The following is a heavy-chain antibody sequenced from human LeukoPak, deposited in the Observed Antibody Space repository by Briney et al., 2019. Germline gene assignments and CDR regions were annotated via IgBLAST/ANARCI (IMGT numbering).Heavy chain of an antibody. V-gene: IGHV3-21*01. Sequence: GGSLRLSCAASGFTFNKYSMNWVRQAPGKGLEWVSSISTSSSYIYYADSVKGRFTISRDNAKNSLYLQMNSLRAEDTAVYYCAELGITMIGGVWGKGTTVTISS. CDR3: AELGITMIGGV. CDR1: GFTFNKYS. J-gene: IGHJ6*04. D-gene: IGHD3-10*02. CDR2: ISTSSSYI.